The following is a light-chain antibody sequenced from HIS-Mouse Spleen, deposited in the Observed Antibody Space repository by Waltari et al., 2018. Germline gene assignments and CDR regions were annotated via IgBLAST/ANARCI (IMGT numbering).Light chain of an antibody. V-gene: IGLV1-47*01. CDR1: SSNIGSIY. CDR3: AAWDDGLSGPV. Sequence: QSVLTQPPSASVTPGQRVTTPCSGSSSNIGSIYAYWDQQLPGTAPKLLIYMKNHRRPGVPDRFSGAKSGTSAPLAISGGRSEEEAVYYGAAWDDGLSGPVCGGGTKLTVL. CDR2: MKN. J-gene: IGLJ3*02.